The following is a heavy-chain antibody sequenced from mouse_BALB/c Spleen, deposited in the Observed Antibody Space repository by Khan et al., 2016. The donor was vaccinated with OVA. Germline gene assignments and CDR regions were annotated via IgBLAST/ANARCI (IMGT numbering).Heavy chain of an antibody. CDR1: GFSLTGYG. D-gene: IGHD2-10*01. J-gene: IGHJ4*01. Sequence: VLLVESAPGLVAPSQRLSITCTVSGFSLTGYGVNWVRQPPGKGLEWLGMIWGDGSTDYNSVLKSRLSISKDNSKSQVFLKMNSLQTDDTARDYCARAYYGNYREAMDYWGQGTSVTVSS. CDR3: ARAYYGNYREAMDY. V-gene: IGHV2-6-7*01. CDR2: IWGDGST.